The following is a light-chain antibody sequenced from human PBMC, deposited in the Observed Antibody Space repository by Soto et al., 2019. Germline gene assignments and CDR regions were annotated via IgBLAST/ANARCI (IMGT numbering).Light chain of an antibody. CDR2: DAS. V-gene: IGKV3-11*01. Sequence: EIVFTQCPATLSLSPGERATLSCRASQSVSRYLAWYQQTPGQAPRLLIYDASNRANGIPARFSGSGSGTDFTLTISSLEPEDFAVYYCQQRSNWHPITFGQGTRLEIK. CDR3: QQRSNWHPIT. CDR1: QSVSRY. J-gene: IGKJ5*01.